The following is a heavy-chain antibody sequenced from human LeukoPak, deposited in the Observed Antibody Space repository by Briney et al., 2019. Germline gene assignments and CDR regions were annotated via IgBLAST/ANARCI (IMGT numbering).Heavy chain of an antibody. CDR1: GFTFSSYA. CDR2: ISGSGGST. J-gene: IGHJ4*02. D-gene: IGHD4-17*01. Sequence: GGSLRLSCAASGFTFSSYAMSWVRQAPGKGLEWVSAISGSGGSTYYADSVKGRFTISRDNSKNTQYLQVNSLRAEDTAVYHCASHYGDYSRFDYWGQGTLVTVSS. V-gene: IGHV3-23*01. CDR3: ASHYGDYSRFDY.